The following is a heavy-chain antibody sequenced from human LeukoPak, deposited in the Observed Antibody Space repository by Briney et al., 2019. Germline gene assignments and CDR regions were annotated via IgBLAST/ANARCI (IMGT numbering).Heavy chain of an antibody. D-gene: IGHD6-19*01. J-gene: IGHJ4*02. Sequence: ASVKVSCKASGYTFTAYYMHWVRQAPGQGLERMGWINPNSGGTNYAQKFQGRVTMTRDTSISTAYMELSRLRSDDTAVYCCARACRGSGSIDYWGQGTLVTVSS. V-gene: IGHV1-2*02. CDR1: GYTFTAYY. CDR3: ARACRGSGSIDY. CDR2: INPNSGGT.